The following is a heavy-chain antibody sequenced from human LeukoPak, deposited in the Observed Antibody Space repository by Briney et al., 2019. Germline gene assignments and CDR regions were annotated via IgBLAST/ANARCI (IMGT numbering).Heavy chain of an antibody. CDR2: IIPIFGTA. Sequence: GASVKVSCKASRGTFSSYAISWVRQAPGQGLEWMGGIIPIFGTANYAQKFQGRVTITTDESTSTAYMELSSLRSEDTAVYYCARDSLQRGYSYGYFDYWGQGTLVTVSS. CDR1: RGTFSSYA. D-gene: IGHD5-18*01. J-gene: IGHJ4*02. CDR3: ARDSLQRGYSYGYFDY. V-gene: IGHV1-69*05.